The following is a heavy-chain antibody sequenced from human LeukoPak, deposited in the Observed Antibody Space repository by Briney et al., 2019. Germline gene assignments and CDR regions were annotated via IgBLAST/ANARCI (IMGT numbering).Heavy chain of an antibody. CDR1: GFTFSSYE. D-gene: IGHD1-20*01. CDR2: ISSSGSSI. Sequence: GGSLRLSCAASGFTFSSYEMNWVRQAPGKGLEWVSYISSSGSSIYYADSVKGRFTTSRDNAKNPLYLQMNRLRAEDTAVYYCARDTAGYYWDAFDIWGQGTMVTVSS. CDR3: ARDTAGYYWDAFDI. J-gene: IGHJ3*02. V-gene: IGHV3-48*03.